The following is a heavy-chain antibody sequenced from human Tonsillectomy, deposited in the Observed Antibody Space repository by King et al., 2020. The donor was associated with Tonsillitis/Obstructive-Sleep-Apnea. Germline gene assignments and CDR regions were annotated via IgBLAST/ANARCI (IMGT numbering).Heavy chain of an antibody. V-gene: IGHV4-39*01. CDR1: GGSISSSSYY. Sequence: QLQESGQGLVKPSETLSLTCTVSGGSISSSSYYWGWSRQPPGKGLEWIGSFYYSGGTYYNPSLKSRLTISVDTSKNPFSLKLSSVTAADTAVYYCARQNYDSSGYYYPYYYYYMDVWGKGTTVTVSS. J-gene: IGHJ6*03. CDR3: ARQNYDSSGYYYPYYYYYMDV. D-gene: IGHD3-22*01. CDR2: FYYSGGT.